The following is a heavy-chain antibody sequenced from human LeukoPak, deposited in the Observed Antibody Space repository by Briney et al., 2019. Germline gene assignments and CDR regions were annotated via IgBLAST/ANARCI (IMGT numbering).Heavy chain of an antibody. CDR1: GGSISSYY. V-gene: IGHV4-4*07. CDR2: IYTSGST. J-gene: IGHJ5*02. Sequence: SETLSLTCTVSGGSISSYYWSWIRQPAGKGLEWIGRIYTSGSTNYNPSLKSRVTMSVDTSKNQFSLKLSSVTAADTAVYYCARDLDIVVVPAATSWFDPWGQGTLVTVSS. D-gene: IGHD2-2*03. CDR3: ARDLDIVVVPAATSWFDP.